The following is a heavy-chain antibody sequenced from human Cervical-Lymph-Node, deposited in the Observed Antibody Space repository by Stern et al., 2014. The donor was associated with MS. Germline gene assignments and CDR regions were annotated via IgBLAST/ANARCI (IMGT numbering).Heavy chain of an antibody. CDR3: ARGTPGGETGNSFDP. J-gene: IGHJ5*02. V-gene: IGHV3-53*01. CDR1: GFTVSSNY. D-gene: IGHD2-21*01. CDR2: IYSGGNT. Sequence: EVQLVESGGGLIQPGGSLRLSCAASGFTVSSNYMSWVRQAPGKGLEWVSVIYSGGNTYYVDSVKGRFPISRDNSKNTLYLQMNSLRAEDTAVYYCARGTPGGETGNSFDPWGQGTLVTVSS.